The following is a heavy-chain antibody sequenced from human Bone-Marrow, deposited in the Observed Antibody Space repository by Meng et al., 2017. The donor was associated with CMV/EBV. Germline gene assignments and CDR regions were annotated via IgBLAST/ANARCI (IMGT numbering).Heavy chain of an antibody. V-gene: IGHV1-46*01. CDR1: GYTLTELS. D-gene: IGHD2-2*01. CDR3: ALDCSSTSCWGY. CDR2: INPSGGST. J-gene: IGHJ4*02. Sequence: ASVKVSCKVSGYTLTELSMHWVRQAPGQGLEWMGIINPSGGSTSYAQKFQGRVTMTRDTSTSTVYMELSSLRSEDTAVYYCALDCSSTSCWGYWGQGTLVTVSS.